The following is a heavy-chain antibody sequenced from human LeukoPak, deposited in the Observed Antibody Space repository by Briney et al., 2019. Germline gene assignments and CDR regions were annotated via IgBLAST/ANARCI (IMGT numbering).Heavy chain of an antibody. Sequence: ASVKVSCKASGYTFTGYYMHWVRQAPGQGLEWMGWINPNSGGTNYAQKFQGRVTMTRDTSISTAYMELSSLRSEDTAVYYCARDLGYGGNSGPFDYWGQGTLVTVSS. CDR3: ARDLGYGGNSGPFDY. J-gene: IGHJ4*02. CDR1: GYTFTGYY. V-gene: IGHV1-2*02. D-gene: IGHD4-23*01. CDR2: INPNSGGT.